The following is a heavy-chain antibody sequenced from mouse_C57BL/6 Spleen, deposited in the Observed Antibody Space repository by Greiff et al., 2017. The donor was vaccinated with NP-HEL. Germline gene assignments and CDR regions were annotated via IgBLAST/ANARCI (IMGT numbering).Heavy chain of an antibody. V-gene: IGHV1-52*01. Sequence: QVQLQQPGAELVRPGSSVKLSCKASGYTFTSYWMHWVKQRPIQGLEWIGNIDPSDSETHYNQKFKDKATLTVDKSSSNAYMQLSSLTSEDSAVYYCARVGITTVGARGDYYAMDYWGQGTSVTVSS. D-gene: IGHD1-1*01. J-gene: IGHJ4*01. CDR2: IDPSDSET. CDR3: ARVGITTVGARGDYYAMDY. CDR1: GYTFTSYW.